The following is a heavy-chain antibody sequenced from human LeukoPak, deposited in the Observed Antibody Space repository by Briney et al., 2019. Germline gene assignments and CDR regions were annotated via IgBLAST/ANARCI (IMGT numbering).Heavy chain of an antibody. CDR3: ARVPVTTDYYYYMDV. J-gene: IGHJ6*03. CDR2: ISAYNGNT. V-gene: IGHV1-18*01. Sequence: GASVKVSCKASGYTFTSYGISWVRQAPGQGLEWMGWISAYNGNTNYAQKLQGRVTMTTDTSTSTAYMELRSLRSEDTAVYYCARVPVTTDYYYYMDVWGKGTTVTISS. CDR1: GYTFTSYG. D-gene: IGHD4-17*01.